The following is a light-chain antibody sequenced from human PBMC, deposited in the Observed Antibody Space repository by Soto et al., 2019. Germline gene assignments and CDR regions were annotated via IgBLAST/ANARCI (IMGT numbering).Light chain of an antibody. CDR2: EVN. J-gene: IGLJ1*01. V-gene: IGLV2-14*01. CDR3: SSFSSSSTPYV. CDR1: STDVGGYKY. Sequence: QSVLTQHASVSGSPGQSITISCTGTSTDVGGYKYVSWYQQHPGTAPKLMIFEVNGRPSGVSDRFSGSKSGNTASLTISGLQPEDEADYYCSSFSSSSTPYVFGTGTQLTVL.